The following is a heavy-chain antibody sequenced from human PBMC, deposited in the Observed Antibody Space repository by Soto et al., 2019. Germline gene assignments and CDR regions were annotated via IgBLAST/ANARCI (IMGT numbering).Heavy chain of an antibody. J-gene: IGHJ6*04. CDR3: AKSRPDYDFWSGSSYGMDV. CDR1: GFTFSSYA. D-gene: IGHD3-3*01. V-gene: IGHV3-23*01. Sequence: PGWSLRLSCAASGFTFSSYAMSLVRQAPGKGLEWVSAISGSGGSTYYADSVKGRFTISRDNSKNTLYLQMNSLRAEDTAVYYCAKSRPDYDFWSGSSYGMDVWGKGTKVTVS. CDR2: ISGSGGST.